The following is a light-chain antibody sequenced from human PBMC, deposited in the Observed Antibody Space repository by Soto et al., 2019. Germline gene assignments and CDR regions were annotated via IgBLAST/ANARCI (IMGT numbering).Light chain of an antibody. CDR3: QQYSSSRT. CDR2: GAF. V-gene: IGKV3-20*01. J-gene: IGKJ1*01. CDR1: QSVGNN. Sequence: EVVLTQSPSTLSVSPGERGTLSCRTSQSVGNNLAWYQQKPGQAPRLLMYGAFIRAPGLPVRFRGSGSETDFTLTITRLEPEDFAMYYCQQYSSSRTFGQGTKVDIK.